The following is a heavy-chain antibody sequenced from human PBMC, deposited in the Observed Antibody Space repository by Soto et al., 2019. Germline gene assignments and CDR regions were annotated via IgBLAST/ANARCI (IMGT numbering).Heavy chain of an antibody. CDR2: IYYSGST. CDR1: GGSVSSGSYY. CDR3: AREGIAAAGYYYYYGMDV. J-gene: IGHJ6*02. D-gene: IGHD6-13*01. Sequence: PSETLSLTCTVSGGSVSSGSYYWSWIRQPPGKGLEWIGYIYYSGSTNYNPSLKSRVTISVDTSKNHFSPKLSSVTAADTAVYYCAREGIAAAGYYYYYGMDVWGQGTTVTVSS. V-gene: IGHV4-61*01.